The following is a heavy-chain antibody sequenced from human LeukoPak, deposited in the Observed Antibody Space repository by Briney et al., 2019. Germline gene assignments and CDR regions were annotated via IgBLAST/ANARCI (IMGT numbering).Heavy chain of an antibody. CDR2: IYHSGST. J-gene: IGHJ4*02. D-gene: IGHD6-19*01. Sequence: SETLSLTCAVSGYSISSGYYWGWIRQPPGKGLEWIGSIYHSGSTYYNPSLKSRVTISVDTSKNQFSLKLSSVTAADTAVYYCARDVGYSSGWSQFDYWGQGTLDTVSS. V-gene: IGHV4-38-2*02. CDR3: ARDVGYSSGWSQFDY. CDR1: GYSISSGYY.